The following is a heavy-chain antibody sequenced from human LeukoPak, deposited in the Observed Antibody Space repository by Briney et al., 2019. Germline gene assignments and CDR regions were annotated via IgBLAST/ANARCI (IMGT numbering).Heavy chain of an antibody. CDR1: GGSISSGGYS. V-gene: IGHV4-61*02. CDR2: IYTTGST. J-gene: IGHJ4*02. Sequence: SETLSLTCAVSGGSISSGGYSWSWIRQPAGKGLEWIGRIYTTGSTNYNPSLKSRVTISVDTSKNQFSLELSSVTAADTAVYYCARDPNYYDSSGYFDYWGQGTLVTVSS. CDR3: ARDPNYYDSSGYFDY. D-gene: IGHD3-22*01.